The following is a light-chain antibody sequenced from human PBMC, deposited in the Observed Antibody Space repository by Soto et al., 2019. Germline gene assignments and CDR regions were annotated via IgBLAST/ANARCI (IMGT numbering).Light chain of an antibody. CDR3: QQYGSLSWT. J-gene: IGKJ1*01. CDR1: QSVSSNY. Sequence: DIVLTQSPGTLSLSPGERATLSCRASQSVSSNYLAWYQQKPGQAPRLLIYGASTRATGGPDRFSGSGSGTDFTLTISRLEPEDFAVYHCQQYGSLSWTFGQGTKVEIK. V-gene: IGKV3-20*01. CDR2: GAS.